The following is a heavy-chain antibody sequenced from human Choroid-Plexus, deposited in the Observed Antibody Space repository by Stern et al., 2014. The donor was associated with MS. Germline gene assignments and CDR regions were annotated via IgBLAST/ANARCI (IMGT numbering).Heavy chain of an antibody. CDR3: AHSRVKYCRGGTCYSSLFDY. CDR2: LYWDDEK. Sequence: QVPLKESGPTLVKPTQTVTLTCTLSGFSVATAGVGVGWIRQPPGQALEWLALLYWDDEKLYTPSLKNRLTIIKDTSKNQVVLTMTNVDPVDTATYYCAHSRVKYCRGGTCYSSLFDYWGQGTLVTVSS. CDR1: GFSVATAGVG. J-gene: IGHJ4*02. V-gene: IGHV2-5*02. D-gene: IGHD2-15*01.